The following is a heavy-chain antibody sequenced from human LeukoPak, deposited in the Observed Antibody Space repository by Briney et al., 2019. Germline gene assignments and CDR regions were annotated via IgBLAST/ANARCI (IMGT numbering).Heavy chain of an antibody. Sequence: GGSLRLSCSASGFTFSNFAMNWVRQAPGKGLEWVSIISGYGDSTYYTDSVKGRFTISRDNSKNTLYLQMNSLRAEDTAVYYCARKGYNFDYWGQGTLVTVSS. D-gene: IGHD5-18*01. CDR3: ARKGYNFDY. CDR2: ISGYGDST. J-gene: IGHJ4*02. CDR1: GFTFSNFA. V-gene: IGHV3-23*01.